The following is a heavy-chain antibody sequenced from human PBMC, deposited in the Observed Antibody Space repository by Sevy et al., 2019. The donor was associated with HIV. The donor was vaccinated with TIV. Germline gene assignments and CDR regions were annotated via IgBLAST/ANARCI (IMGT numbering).Heavy chain of an antibody. V-gene: IGHV3-23*01. CDR3: AKGEGYCGGDCYYGDYYYGMDD. CDR1: GFTFSSYA. CDR2: ISGSGGST. D-gene: IGHD2-21*01. Sequence: GGSLRLSCAASGFTFSSYAMSWVRQAPGKGLEWVSAISGSGGSTYYADSVKGRFTISRDNSKNTLYLQMNSLRAEDTAVYYCAKGEGYCGGDCYYGDYYYGMDDWGQGTTVTVSS. J-gene: IGHJ6*02.